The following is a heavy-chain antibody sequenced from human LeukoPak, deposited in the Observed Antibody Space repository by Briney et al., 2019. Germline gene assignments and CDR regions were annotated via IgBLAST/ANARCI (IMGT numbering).Heavy chain of an antibody. V-gene: IGHV4-59*01. CDR3: ATAGDGYNNWYFDL. CDR1: GGSISDYY. CDR2: IYYGGST. Sequence: SETLSLTCTVSGGSISDYYWTWIRQPPRKGLEWMGYIYYGGSTNYNPSLKNRVTISVATSKNQVSLTLKSVTAADTALYYCATAGDGYNNWYFDLWGRGTLVSVSS. D-gene: IGHD5-24*01. J-gene: IGHJ2*01.